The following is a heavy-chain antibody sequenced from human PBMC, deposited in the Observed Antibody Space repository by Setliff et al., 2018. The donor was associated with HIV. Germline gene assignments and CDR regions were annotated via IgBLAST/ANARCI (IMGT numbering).Heavy chain of an antibody. J-gene: IGHJ4*02. CDR1: GFTFATYA. D-gene: IGHD6-19*01. V-gene: IGHV1-58*01. CDR3: EPDGGLEQWLAS. CDR2: IVVGTGNT. Sequence: GASVKVSCKASGFTFATYAVQWVRQARGKRLEWIEWIVVGTGNTNYAQKFQERVTITRDMSTRTAYMELSSLRSEDTAVDYCEPDGGLEQWLASWGQGTRFTFSS.